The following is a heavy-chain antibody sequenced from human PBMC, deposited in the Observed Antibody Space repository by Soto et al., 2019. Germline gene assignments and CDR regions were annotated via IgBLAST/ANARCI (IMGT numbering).Heavy chain of an antibody. J-gene: IGHJ2*01. Sequence: EVQLVESGGGLVQPGGSLRLSCTASGFTSSNYWIHWVSQAPGTGLVWVSRVNSDGSSTLYADSVKGRFTVSRDNGQNTLYLQMNSLRAEDTAVYYCARVPHCNSTRCYSYFDLWGRGTLVTVSS. V-gene: IGHV3-74*01. CDR1: GFTSSNYW. CDR2: VNSDGSST. D-gene: IGHD2-2*01. CDR3: ARVPHCNSTRCYSYFDL.